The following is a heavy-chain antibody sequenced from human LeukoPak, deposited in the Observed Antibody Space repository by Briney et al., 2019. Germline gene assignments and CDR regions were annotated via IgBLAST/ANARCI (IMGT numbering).Heavy chain of an antibody. CDR3: ARNVRDTGTFDY. D-gene: IGHD5-18*01. V-gene: IGHV1-8*01. J-gene: IGHJ4*02. CDR2: MNPNSGNT. CDR1: GYTFTTYD. Sequence: ASVKVSCKASGYTFTTYDINWVRQATGQGLEWMGWMNPNSGNTGYAQRFQGRVTMTRDTSISTAYMELNSLTSEDTAVYYCARNVRDTGTFDYWGQGTLVTVSS.